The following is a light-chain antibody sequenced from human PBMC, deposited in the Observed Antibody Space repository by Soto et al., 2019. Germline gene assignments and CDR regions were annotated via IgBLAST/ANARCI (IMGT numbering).Light chain of an antibody. CDR1: SSDVGAYNR. CDR2: EVS. Sequence: QSALTQPASVSGSPGQSITISCTGTSSDVGAYNRVSWYQQHSGKAPKLMIYEVSNRPSGVSNRFSGSKSGNTASLTISGLQAEDEADYYCSSYTSSSTPYVFGTGTKVTVL. CDR3: SSYTSSSTPYV. V-gene: IGLV2-14*01. J-gene: IGLJ1*01.